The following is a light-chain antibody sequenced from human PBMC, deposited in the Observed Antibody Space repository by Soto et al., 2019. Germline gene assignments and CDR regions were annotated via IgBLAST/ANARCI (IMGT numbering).Light chain of an antibody. CDR2: RNN. Sequence: QAVVTQPPSASGTPGQRVTISCSGSSSNIESNFVYWYRHLPGTAPKLLIYRNNQRPSGVPDRFSGSKSGTSASLAISGLRSEDEADYYCAAWDDSLSVVVFGGGTKVTVL. CDR1: SSNIESNF. V-gene: IGLV1-47*01. CDR3: AAWDDSLSVVV. J-gene: IGLJ2*01.